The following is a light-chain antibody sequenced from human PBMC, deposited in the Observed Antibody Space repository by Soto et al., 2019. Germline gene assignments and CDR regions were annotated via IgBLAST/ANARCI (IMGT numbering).Light chain of an antibody. Sequence: QSVLTQPPSASGSPGQSVTISCTGTSSDVGNNSVAWYQHLPGTAPKLLIYDDNKRLSGIPDRFSGSKSGTSATLGITGLQTGDEDDYYRGTWDTGLTPRGVFGNGTKVTV. CDR3: GTWDTGLTPRGV. V-gene: IGLV1-51*01. CDR2: DDN. J-gene: IGLJ1*01. CDR1: SSDVGNNS.